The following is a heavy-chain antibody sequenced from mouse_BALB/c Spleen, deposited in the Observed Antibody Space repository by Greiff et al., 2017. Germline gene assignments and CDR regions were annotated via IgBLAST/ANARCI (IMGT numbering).Heavy chain of an antibody. CDR3: TRYRYDY. V-gene: IGHV1-15*01. CDR2: IDPETGGT. Sequence: VQLQQSGAELVRPGASVTLSCKASGYTFTDYEMHWVKQTPVHGLEWIGAIDPETGGTAYNQKFKGKATLTADKSSSTAYMELRSLTSEDSAVYYCTRYRYDYWGQGTTLTVSS. J-gene: IGHJ2*01. CDR1: GYTFTDYE. D-gene: IGHD2-14*01.